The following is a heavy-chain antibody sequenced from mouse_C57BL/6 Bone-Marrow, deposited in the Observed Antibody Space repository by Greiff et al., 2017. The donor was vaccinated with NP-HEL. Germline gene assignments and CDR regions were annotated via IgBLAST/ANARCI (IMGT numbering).Heavy chain of an antibody. CDR2: IRNKASGYTT. Sequence: VESGGGLVQPGGSLSLSCAASGFTFTDYYMNWVRQPPGKALEWLGFIRNKASGYTTEYSASVKGRFTISRDNSQSILYLQMNALRAEDSATYYCARSIYYDYADDPFYAMDYWGQGTSVTVSS. D-gene: IGHD2-4*01. CDR1: GFTFTDYY. V-gene: IGHV7-3*01. J-gene: IGHJ4*01. CDR3: ARSIYYDYADDPFYAMDY.